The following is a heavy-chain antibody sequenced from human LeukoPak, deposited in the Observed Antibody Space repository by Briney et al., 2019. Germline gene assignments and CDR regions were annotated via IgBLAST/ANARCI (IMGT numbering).Heavy chain of an antibody. D-gene: IGHD2-2*01. J-gene: IGHJ4*02. CDR3: ARDRGIVVVPAAKGVDY. CDR1: GYTFTGYY. V-gene: IGHV1-2*02. CDR2: INPNSGGT. Sequence: GASVKVSCKASGYTFTGYYMHWVRQAPGQGLEWMGWINPNSGGTNYAQKFQGRVTMTRDTSISTAYMELSRLRSDDTAVYYCARDRGIVVVPAAKGVDYWGQGTLVTVSS.